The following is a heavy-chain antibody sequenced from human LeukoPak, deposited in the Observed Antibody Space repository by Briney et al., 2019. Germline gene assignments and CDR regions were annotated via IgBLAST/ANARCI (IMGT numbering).Heavy chain of an antibody. CDR2: ISYDGSNK. J-gene: IGHJ4*02. CDR1: GFTFSSYG. CDR3: AKESQLSYSGTFYIDY. D-gene: IGHD1-26*01. V-gene: IGHV3-30*18. Sequence: GRSLRLSCAASGFTFSSYGMHWVRQAPGKGLEWVAVISYDGSNKYYADSVKGRFTVSRDNSKNTLDLQMNSLRAEDTAVYYCAKESQLSYSGTFYIDYWGQGTLVTVSS.